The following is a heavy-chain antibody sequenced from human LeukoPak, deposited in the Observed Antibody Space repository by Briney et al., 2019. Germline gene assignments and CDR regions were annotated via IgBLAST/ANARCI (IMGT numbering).Heavy chain of an antibody. Sequence: GGSLRLSCAASGFTFSSYAMSWVRQAPGKGLEWVSAISGSGGSTYYADSVKGRFTISRDNSKNTLYLQMNSLRAEDTAVYYCAKDHDLTAIVVVPAAYDYWGQGTLVTVSS. CDR2: ISGSGGST. V-gene: IGHV3-23*01. D-gene: IGHD2-2*01. CDR1: GFTFSSYA. J-gene: IGHJ4*02. CDR3: AKDHDLTAIVVVPAAYDY.